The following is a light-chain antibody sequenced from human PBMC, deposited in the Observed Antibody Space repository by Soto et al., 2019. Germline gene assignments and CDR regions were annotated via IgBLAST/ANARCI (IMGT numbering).Light chain of an antibody. CDR1: QSVNSN. CDR3: HQYNNWPYT. Sequence: EIVMTQSPATMSVYTRERATLACRASQSVNSNLAWYQHQPGQAPRLLIYGASARATGIPTRFSGSGSGTESNLTISSLQSEDFAVYYCHQYNNWPYTFGQGTKLEIK. V-gene: IGKV3-15*01. J-gene: IGKJ2*01. CDR2: GAS.